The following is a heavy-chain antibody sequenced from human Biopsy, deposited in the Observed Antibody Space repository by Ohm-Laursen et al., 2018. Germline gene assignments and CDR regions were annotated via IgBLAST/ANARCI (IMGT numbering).Heavy chain of an antibody. CDR1: GDSISSYY. CDR2: INQSGET. D-gene: IGHD2/OR15-2a*01. Sequence: GTLSLTCTVSGDSISSYYWSWIRQPPGKGLEWIGQINQSGETKYNPSLQSRVTISAEVSKNQFSLKLRSLTAADTAIYYCTRATNSTGWPYYYFYGMDIWGQGTTVTVSS. J-gene: IGHJ6*02. CDR3: TRATNSTGWPYYYFYGMDI. V-gene: IGHV4-59*01.